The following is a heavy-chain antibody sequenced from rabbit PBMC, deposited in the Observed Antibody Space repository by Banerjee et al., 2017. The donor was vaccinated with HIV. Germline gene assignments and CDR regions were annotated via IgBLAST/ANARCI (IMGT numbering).Heavy chain of an antibody. D-gene: IGHD4-1*01. CDR3: ARDLGWGTGWGANL. Sequence: QSLEESGGDLVKPGASLTLTCTASGIDFNSVYYMCWVRQAPGKGLEWLACIYAGGRGTTYYATWAKGRFTISRTSSTTVTLQMTSLTAADTATYFCARDLGWGTGWGANLWGPGTLVTVS. V-gene: IGHV1S40*01. CDR2: IYAGGRGTT. J-gene: IGHJ4*01. CDR1: GIDFNSVYY.